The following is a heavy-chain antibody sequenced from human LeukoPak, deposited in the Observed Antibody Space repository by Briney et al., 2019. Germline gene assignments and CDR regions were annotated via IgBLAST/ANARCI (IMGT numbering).Heavy chain of an antibody. CDR1: GLTFDDYA. CDR3: AKDRALRYFDWLLHN. V-gene: IGHV3-9*01. CDR2: ISWNSGSI. D-gene: IGHD3-9*01. Sequence: GRSLRLSCAASGLTFDDYAMHWVRQAPGKGLEWVSGISWNSGSIGYADSVKGRFTISRDNAKNSLYLQMNSLRAEDTALYYCAKDRALRYFDWLLHNWGQGTLVTVSS. J-gene: IGHJ4*02.